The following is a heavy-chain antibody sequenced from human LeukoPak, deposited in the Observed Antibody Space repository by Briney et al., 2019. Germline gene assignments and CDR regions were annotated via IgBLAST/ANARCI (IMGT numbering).Heavy chain of an antibody. Sequence: GGSLRLSCAASGFTASSNYMSWVRQAPGKGLEWVSVIYSAGSTFYADSVKGRFTISRDNSKNMVHLQMNSLRAEDTAVYYCARDRAYTYGYAYYFENWGQGTLATVSS. J-gene: IGHJ4*02. CDR3: ARDRAYTYGYAYYFEN. CDR2: IYSAGST. V-gene: IGHV3-66*01. D-gene: IGHD5-18*01. CDR1: GFTASSNY.